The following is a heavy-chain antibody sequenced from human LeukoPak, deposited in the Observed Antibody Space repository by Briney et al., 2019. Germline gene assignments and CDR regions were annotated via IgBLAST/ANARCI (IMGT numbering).Heavy chain of an antibody. V-gene: IGHV3-23*01. Sequence: GGSLRLSCAASGFTFSSYAMSWVRQAPGKGLEWVSAISGSGGSTYYADSVKGRFTISRDNSKNTLYLQMNSLRAEDTAVYYCAKFDLYYDSSLWFDPWGQGTLVTVSS. CDR1: GFTFSSYA. J-gene: IGHJ5*02. CDR3: AKFDLYYDSSLWFDP. CDR2: ISGSGGST. D-gene: IGHD3-22*01.